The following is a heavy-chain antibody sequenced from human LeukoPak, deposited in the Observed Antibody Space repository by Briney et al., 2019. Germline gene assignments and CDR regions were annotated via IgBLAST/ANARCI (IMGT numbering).Heavy chain of an antibody. CDR2: ISGSSVTT. CDR3: AKLDYYGNY. CDR1: GFTPISYW. J-gene: IGHJ4*02. Sequence: PGGSLRLSCAVSGFTPISYWMTWVRQAPGKGLEWVSTISGSSVTTYYADSVKGRFTISRDNSKNTLYLQMNSLRAEDTAVYYCAKLDYYGNYWGQGTLVTVSS. V-gene: IGHV3-23*01. D-gene: IGHD3-10*01.